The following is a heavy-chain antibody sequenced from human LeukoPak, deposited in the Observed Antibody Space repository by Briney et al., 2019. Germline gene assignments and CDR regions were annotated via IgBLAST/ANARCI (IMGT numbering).Heavy chain of an antibody. Sequence: GGSLRLSCAASGFTFSSYGMSWVRQAPGKGLEWVSVIYSGGSTYYADSVKGRFTISRDNSKNTLYLQMNSLRAEDTAVYYCARGYLGYSFDYWGQGTLVTVSS. D-gene: IGHD3-22*01. CDR3: ARGYLGYSFDY. V-gene: IGHV3-53*01. J-gene: IGHJ4*02. CDR1: GFTFSSYG. CDR2: IYSGGST.